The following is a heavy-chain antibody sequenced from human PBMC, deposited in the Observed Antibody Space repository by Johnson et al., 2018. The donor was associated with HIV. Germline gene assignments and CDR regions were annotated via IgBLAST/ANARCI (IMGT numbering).Heavy chain of an antibody. CDR2: INWNGGRT. CDR3: AKTGGRIAGTCAFDI. CDR1: GFGFDDYG. J-gene: IGHJ3*02. Sequence: VQLVESGGGVVKPGGSLRLSCAASGFGFDDYGMNWVRQAPGKGLEWVSGINWNGGRTGHADSVKGRFTISRDNARNSLYVQMNSLKAEDTALYYCAKTGGRIAGTCAFDIGGQGTMVTVSS. V-gene: IGHV3-20*04. D-gene: IGHD6-6*01.